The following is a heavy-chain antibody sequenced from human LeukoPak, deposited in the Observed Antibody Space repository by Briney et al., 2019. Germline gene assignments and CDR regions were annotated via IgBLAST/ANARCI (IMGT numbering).Heavy chain of an antibody. V-gene: IGHV1-69*06. CDR3: ASKSTYSYYSYYYYYYMDV. CDR2: IIPIFGTA. Sequence: ASVKVSCKASGGTFSSYAISWVRQAPGQGLEWMGGIIPIFGTANYAQKFQGRVTITADKSTSTAYMELSSLRSEDTAVYYCASKSTYSYYSYYYYYYMDVWGKGTTVTVSS. J-gene: IGHJ6*03. CDR1: GGTFSSYA. D-gene: IGHD5-18*01.